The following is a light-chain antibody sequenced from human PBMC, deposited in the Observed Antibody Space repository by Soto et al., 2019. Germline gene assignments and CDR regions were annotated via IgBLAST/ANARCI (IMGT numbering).Light chain of an antibody. Sequence: DMQMTQSPSPLSASVGDRVTITCRASQNINRWLAWYQQRPGKAPKLLMYDASTLESGVPSRFSGSGSGTEVTLTISSLQPDDSATYYYQHYSSFFGQGTKLEIK. CDR2: DAS. CDR3: QHYSSF. CDR1: QNINRW. J-gene: IGKJ2*01. V-gene: IGKV1-5*01.